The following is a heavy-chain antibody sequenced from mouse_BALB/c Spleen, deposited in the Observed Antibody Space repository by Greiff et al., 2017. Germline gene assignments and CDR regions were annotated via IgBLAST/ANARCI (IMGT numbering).Heavy chain of an antibody. CDR2: INPSTGYT. D-gene: IGHD2-2*01. CDR1: GYTFTSYW. Sequence: VQLQQSGAELAKPGASVKMSCKASGYTFTSYWMHWVKQRPGQGLEWIGYINPSTGYTEYNQKFKDKATLTADKSSSTAYMQLSSLTSEDSAVYYCARIYYGYEEDAMDYWGQGTSVTVSS. V-gene: IGHV1-7*01. CDR3: ARIYYGYEEDAMDY. J-gene: IGHJ4*01.